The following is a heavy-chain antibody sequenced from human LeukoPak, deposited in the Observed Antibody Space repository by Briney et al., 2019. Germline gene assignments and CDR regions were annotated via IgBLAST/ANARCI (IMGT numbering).Heavy chain of an antibody. V-gene: IGHV3-30*03. Sequence: PGGSLRLSCAASGFTFSSYGMHWVRQAPGKGLEWVAVISYDGSNKYYADSVKGRFTISRGNSKNTLYLQMNSLRAEDTAVYYCAREVMYSYGYDYWGQGTLVTVSS. CDR1: GFTFSSYG. CDR2: ISYDGSNK. CDR3: AREVMYSYGYDY. J-gene: IGHJ4*02. D-gene: IGHD5-18*01.